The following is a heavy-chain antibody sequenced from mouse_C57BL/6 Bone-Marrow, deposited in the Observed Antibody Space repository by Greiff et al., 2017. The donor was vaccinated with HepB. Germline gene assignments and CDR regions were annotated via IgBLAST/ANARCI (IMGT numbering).Heavy chain of an antibody. CDR3: TPPWDWYFDV. Sequence: VQLKESGAELVRPGASVKLSCTASGFNIKDDYMHWGKQRPEQGLEWIGWIDPENGDTEYASKFQGKATITADTSSNTAYLQLSSLTSEDTAVYYCTPPWDWYFDVWGTGTTVTVSS. CDR2: IDPENGDT. CDR1: GFNIKDDY. J-gene: IGHJ1*03. V-gene: IGHV14-4*01. D-gene: IGHD4-1*01.